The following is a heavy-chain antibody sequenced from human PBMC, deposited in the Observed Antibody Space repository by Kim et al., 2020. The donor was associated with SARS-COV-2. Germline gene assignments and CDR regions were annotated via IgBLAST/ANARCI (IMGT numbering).Heavy chain of an antibody. CDR1: GGSISSYY. CDR3: ARSRYFDWSRGGGWFDP. CDR2: IYYSGST. Sequence: SETLSLTCTVSGGSISSYYWSWIRQPPGKGLEWIGYIYYSGSTNYNPSLKSRVTISVDTSKNQFSLKLSSVTAADTAVYYCARSRYFDWSRGGGWFDPWGQGTLVTVSS. V-gene: IGHV4-59*01. J-gene: IGHJ5*02. D-gene: IGHD3-9*01.